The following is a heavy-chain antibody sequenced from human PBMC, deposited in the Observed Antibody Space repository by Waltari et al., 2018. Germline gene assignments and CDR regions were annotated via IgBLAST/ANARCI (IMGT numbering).Heavy chain of an antibody. CDR2: IYTSGST. CDR1: GGSISSYY. Sequence: QVQLQESGPGLVKPSETLSLTCTVSGGSISSYYWSWIRQPAGKGLEWIGRIYTSGSTNYNPSRKSRVTMSVDTSKNQFSLTLSSVTAADTAVYYCARVGVYSSSWYFPSPNYYYYMDVWGKGTTVTISS. J-gene: IGHJ6*03. V-gene: IGHV4-4*07. D-gene: IGHD6-13*01. CDR3: ARVGVYSSSWYFPSPNYYYYMDV.